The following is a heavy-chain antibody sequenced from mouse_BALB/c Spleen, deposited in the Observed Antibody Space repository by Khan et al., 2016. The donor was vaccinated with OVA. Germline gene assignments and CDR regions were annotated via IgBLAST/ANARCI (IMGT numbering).Heavy chain of an antibody. J-gene: IGHJ3*01. V-gene: IGHV1S81*02. CDR1: GYTFTSYW. CDR3: ARRYYSWFAD. D-gene: IGHD2-1*01. CDR2: INPSNGRT. Sequence: QVQLQQPGAELVKPGASVKLSCKTSGYTFTSYWMHWVKQRPGQGLEWIGEINPSNGRTNYNEKFKSKATLTVDKSSSTAYIQLSSLTSEDSAVXYCARRYYSWFADWGQGTLVSVSA.